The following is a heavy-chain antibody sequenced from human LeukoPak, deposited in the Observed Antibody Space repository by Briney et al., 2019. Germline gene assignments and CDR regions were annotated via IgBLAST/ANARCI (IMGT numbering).Heavy chain of an antibody. CDR3: ATLHSLIRAQPDDC. Sequence: GGSLILSCAASGFTVSSNYMSWVRQAPGKGLEWVSIIYSGGSTYYADSVKGRFTISRDNSKNTLYLQLNSLRAEDTAVYYCATLHSLIRAQPDDCWGQGTLVTVSS. V-gene: IGHV3-53*01. D-gene: IGHD2-15*01. CDR2: IYSGGST. CDR1: GFTVSSNY. J-gene: IGHJ4*02.